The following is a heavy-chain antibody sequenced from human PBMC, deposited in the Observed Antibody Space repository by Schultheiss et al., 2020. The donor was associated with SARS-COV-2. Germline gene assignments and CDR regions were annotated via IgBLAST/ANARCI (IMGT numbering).Heavy chain of an antibody. CDR3: ARDLVARYSSGWYEWGRFDP. CDR2: INPNSGGT. CDR1: ASTFTGYY. V-gene: IGHV1-2*02. D-gene: IGHD6-19*01. J-gene: IGHJ5*02. Sequence: ASVKVSCKASASTFTGYYIHWVRQAPGQGLEWMGWINPNSGGTNYAQKFQGRVTMTRDTSISTAYMELSRLRSDDTAVYYCARDLVARYSSGWYEWGRFDPWGQGTLVTVSS.